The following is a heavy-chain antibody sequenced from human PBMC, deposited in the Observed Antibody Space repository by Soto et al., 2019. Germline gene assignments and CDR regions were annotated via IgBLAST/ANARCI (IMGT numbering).Heavy chain of an antibody. CDR1: GGSISSYY. CDR3: ARFVDTAMVTGGNYFDY. Sequence: SETLSLTCTVSGGSISSYYWSWIRQPPGKGLEWIGYIYYSGSTNYNPSLKSRVTISVDTSKNQFSLKLSSVTAADTAVYYCARFVDTAMVTGGNYFDYWGQGTLVTVSS. V-gene: IGHV4-59*01. CDR2: IYYSGST. D-gene: IGHD5-18*01. J-gene: IGHJ4*02.